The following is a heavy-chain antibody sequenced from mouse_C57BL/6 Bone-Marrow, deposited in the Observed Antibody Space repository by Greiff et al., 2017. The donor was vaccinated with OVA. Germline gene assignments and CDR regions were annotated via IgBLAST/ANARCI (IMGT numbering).Heavy chain of an antibody. CDR2: ISSGSSTI. J-gene: IGHJ1*03. CDR3: ARFDDGYYKGYFDV. CDR1: GFTFSDYG. D-gene: IGHD2-3*01. Sequence: EVQRVESGGGLVKPGGSLKLSCAASGFTFSDYGMHWVRQAPEKGLEWVAYISSGSSTIYYADTVKGRFTISRDNAKNTLFLQMTSLRSEDTAMYYCARFDDGYYKGYFDVWGTGTTVTVSS. V-gene: IGHV5-17*01.